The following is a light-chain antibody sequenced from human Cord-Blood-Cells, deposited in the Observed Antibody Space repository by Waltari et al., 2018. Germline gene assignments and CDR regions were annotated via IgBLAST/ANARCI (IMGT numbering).Light chain of an antibody. CDR3: QQYNSYSLMYT. CDR2: KAS. V-gene: IGKV1-5*03. J-gene: IGKJ2*01. Sequence: DIQMTQSPSTLSASVGDRVTITCRASQSISSWLAWYQPKPGKAPNLLIYKASSLESGVLSMFSSSGSGTECTLTISSLQPDYFATYYCQQYNSYSLMYTFGQVTKLEIK. CDR1: QSISSW.